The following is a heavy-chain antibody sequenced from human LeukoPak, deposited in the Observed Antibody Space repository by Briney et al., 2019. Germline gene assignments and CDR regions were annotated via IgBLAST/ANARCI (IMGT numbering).Heavy chain of an antibody. Sequence: GASVKVSCKASGYTFTGYYMHWVRQAPGQGLEWMGRINPNSGGTNYAQKFQGRVTMTRDTSISTAHMELSRLRSDDTAVYYCAREVDDYGDFKRGFDYWGQGTLVTVSS. CDR2: INPNSGGT. CDR1: GYTFTGYY. V-gene: IGHV1-2*06. CDR3: AREVDDYGDFKRGFDY. D-gene: IGHD4-17*01. J-gene: IGHJ4*02.